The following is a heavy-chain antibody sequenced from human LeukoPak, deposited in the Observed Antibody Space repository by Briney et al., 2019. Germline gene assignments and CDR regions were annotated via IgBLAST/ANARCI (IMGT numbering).Heavy chain of an antibody. V-gene: IGHV1-69*13. CDR3: ARAYDFRKQVRFDP. CDR2: IIPIFGTA. CDR1: GYTFTSYD. D-gene: IGHD3-3*01. J-gene: IGHJ5*02. Sequence: GASVKVSCKASGYTFTSYDINWVRQATGQGLEWMGGIIPIFGTANYAQKFQGRVTITADESTSTAYMELSSLRSEDTAVYYCARAYDFRKQVRFDPWGQGTLVTVSS.